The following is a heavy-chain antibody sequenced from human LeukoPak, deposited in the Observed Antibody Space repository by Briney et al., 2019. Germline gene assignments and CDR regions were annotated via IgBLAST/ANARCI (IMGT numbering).Heavy chain of an antibody. Sequence: SETLSLTCTVSGGSISSYYWSWVRQPPEKGLEWIGYIYYSGSTNYKPSLKSRVTISVDTSKNQFSLQLTSVTAADTAVYFCTRGGSNFDYWGQGTLVTVSS. CDR3: TRGGSNFDY. D-gene: IGHD3-10*01. J-gene: IGHJ4*02. CDR2: IYYSGST. CDR1: GGSISSYY. V-gene: IGHV4-59*01.